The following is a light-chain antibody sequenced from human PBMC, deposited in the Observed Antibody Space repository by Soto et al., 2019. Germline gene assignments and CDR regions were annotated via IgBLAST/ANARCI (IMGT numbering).Light chain of an antibody. Sequence: QSALTQPASVSGSPGQSITISCTGTSSDVGDYNYVSWYQQHPGQAPKLMIYEVSDRPSGVSNRFSGSKSGNTASLTISGLQAEDEADYYCNSYRRISTHWLFGGGTKVTVL. CDR3: NSYRRISTHWL. CDR1: SSDVGDYNY. CDR2: EVS. J-gene: IGLJ3*02. V-gene: IGLV2-14*03.